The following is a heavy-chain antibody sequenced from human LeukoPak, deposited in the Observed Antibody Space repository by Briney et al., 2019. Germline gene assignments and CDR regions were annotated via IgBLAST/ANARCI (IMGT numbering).Heavy chain of an antibody. CDR2: IIPIFGTA. V-gene: IGHV1-69*06. CDR3: ARQLPWFGQRGPNWFDP. J-gene: IGHJ5*02. CDR1: GGTFSSYA. D-gene: IGHD3-10*01. Sequence: SVKVSCKASGGTFSSYAISWVRQAPGQGLEWMGGIIPIFGTANYAQKFQGRVTITADKSTSTAYMELSSLRSEDTAVYYCARQLPWFGQRGPNWFDPWGQGTLVTVSS.